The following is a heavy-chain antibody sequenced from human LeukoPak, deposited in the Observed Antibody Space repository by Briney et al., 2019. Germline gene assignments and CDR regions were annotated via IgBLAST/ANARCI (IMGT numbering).Heavy chain of an antibody. CDR2: ISGSGGST. CDR1: GLTFSSYA. V-gene: IGHV3-23*01. CDR3: AKELLNTSDQEFYPY. Sequence: GGSLRLSCAASGLTFSSYAMSWVRQAPGKGLEWVSSISGSGGSTYYADSVKGRFTISRDNSKNTLYLQMNSLRAEDTAVYYCAKELLNTSDQEFYPYWGQGTLVTVSS. D-gene: IGHD1-26*01. J-gene: IGHJ4*02.